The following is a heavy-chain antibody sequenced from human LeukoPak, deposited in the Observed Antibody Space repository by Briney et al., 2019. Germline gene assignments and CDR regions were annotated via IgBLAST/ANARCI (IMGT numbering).Heavy chain of an antibody. D-gene: IGHD1-1*01. CDR3: ARHQKYLQRPFDK. J-gene: IGHJ4*02. CDR2: IHYAGTI. V-gene: IGHV4-39*01. CDR1: GGSISSGSYY. Sequence: PSETLSLTCTVSGGSISSGSYYWSWIRQPAGKGMEWIGTIHYAGTIYYNPSFKSRLTISVDTSKNQFSLKLSSVTAADTAVYYCARHQKYLQRPFDKWGQGTLVAVSS.